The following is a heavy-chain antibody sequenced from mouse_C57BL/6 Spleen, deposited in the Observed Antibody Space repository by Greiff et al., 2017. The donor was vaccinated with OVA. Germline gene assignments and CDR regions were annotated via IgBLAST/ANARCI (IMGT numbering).Heavy chain of an antibody. Sequence: QVQLQQSGPELVKPGASVKISCKASGYTFTDYYINWVKQRPGQGLEWIGWIFPGSGSTYYNEKFKGKATLTVDKSSSTADMLLSSLTSEDSAVYFCARREYYSNYWYFDVWGTGTTVTVSS. D-gene: IGHD2-5*01. CDR1: GYTFTDYY. CDR3: ARREYYSNYWYFDV. V-gene: IGHV1-75*01. CDR2: IFPGSGST. J-gene: IGHJ1*03.